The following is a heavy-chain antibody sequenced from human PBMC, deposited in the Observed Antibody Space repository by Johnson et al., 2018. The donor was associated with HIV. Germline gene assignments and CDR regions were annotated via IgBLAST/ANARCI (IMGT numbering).Heavy chain of an antibody. Sequence: VESGGGLVQPGGSLRLSCAASGFTFSSYWMGWVRQAPGKGLEWVANIKQDGSEKYYVDSLKGRFTISRDNAKNSLYLQMNSLRAEDTAVYYCAKGGSSNDAFDIWGQGTMVTVSS. CDR2: IKQDGSEK. CDR3: AKGGSSNDAFDI. CDR1: GFTFSSYW. D-gene: IGHD6-13*01. V-gene: IGHV3-7*05. J-gene: IGHJ3*02.